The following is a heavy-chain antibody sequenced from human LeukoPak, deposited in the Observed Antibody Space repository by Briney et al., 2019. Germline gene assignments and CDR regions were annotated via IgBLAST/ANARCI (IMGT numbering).Heavy chain of an antibody. CDR2: ISSSSSYI. Sequence: GGSLRLSCAASGFTFSTYSMNWVRQAPGKGLEWVSSISSSSSYIYYADPVKGRFTISRDNAKNSLYLQMNSLRAEDTAVYYCARARSGWFDYWGQGPLVTVSS. V-gene: IGHV3-21*01. J-gene: IGHJ4*02. D-gene: IGHD3-3*01. CDR1: GFTFSTYS. CDR3: ARARSGWFDY.